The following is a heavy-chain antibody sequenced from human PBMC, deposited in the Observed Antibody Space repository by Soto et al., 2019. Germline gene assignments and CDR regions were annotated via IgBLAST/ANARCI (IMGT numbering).Heavy chain of an antibody. D-gene: IGHD1-7*01. J-gene: IGHJ6*02. V-gene: IGHV4-30-2*01. CDR3: ARAGAGTRENYYYYGMDV. CDR2: IYHSGST. Sequence: LSLTCAVSGGSISSGGYSWSWIRQPPGKGLEWIGYIYHSGSTYYNPSLKSRVTISVDRSKNQFSLKLSSVTAADTAVYYCARAGAGTRENYYYYGMDVWGQGTTVTVSS. CDR1: GGSISSGGYS.